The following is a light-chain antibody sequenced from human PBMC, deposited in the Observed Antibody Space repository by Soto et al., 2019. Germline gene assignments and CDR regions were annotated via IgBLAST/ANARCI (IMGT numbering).Light chain of an antibody. CDR3: ETWDSNTRL. V-gene: IGLV4-60*03. Sequence: QSVLAQSSSASASLGSSVKLTCTLSSGHSRYSIAWHQQQPGKAPRYLMRIEGSGSFNKGSGVPDRFSGSISGTDRYLTISNLQSEDEADYYCETWDSNTRLFGGGTKVTVL. CDR2: IEGSGSF. J-gene: IGLJ2*01. CDR1: SGHSRYS.